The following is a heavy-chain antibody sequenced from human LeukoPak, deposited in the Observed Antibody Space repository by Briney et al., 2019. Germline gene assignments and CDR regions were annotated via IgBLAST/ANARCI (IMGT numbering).Heavy chain of an antibody. CDR1: GYTFTGYY. Sequence: SVKVSCKASGYTFTGYYMHWVRRAPGQGLEWMGGIIPIFGTANYAQKFQGRVTITADESTSTAYMELSSLRSEDTAVYYCARGWNYYYWGQGTLVTVSS. V-gene: IGHV1-69*13. CDR2: IIPIFGTA. CDR3: ARGWNYYY. J-gene: IGHJ4*02. D-gene: IGHD1-7*01.